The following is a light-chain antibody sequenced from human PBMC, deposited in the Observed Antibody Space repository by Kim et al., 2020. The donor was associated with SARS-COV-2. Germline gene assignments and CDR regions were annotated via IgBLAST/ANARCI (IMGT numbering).Light chain of an antibody. Sequence: VALGQTVRITCQGDSLRSYYATWYQQLPGQAPVLVMYGKDNRPSGVPDRFSGSSSGSTASLTITGAQAEDEADYYCKSRDSSGVWVFGGGTQLTVL. J-gene: IGLJ3*02. CDR1: SLRSYY. V-gene: IGLV3-19*01. CDR2: GKD. CDR3: KSRDSSGVWV.